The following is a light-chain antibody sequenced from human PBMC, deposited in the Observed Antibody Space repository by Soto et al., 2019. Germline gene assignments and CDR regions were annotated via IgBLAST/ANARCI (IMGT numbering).Light chain of an antibody. Sequence: DIPLTQSPSTLSASVGDRGTITCRASQRIATWLAWYQQKPGKAPKLLIYKASTLKSGVPSRFSGSGSGTEFTLTISSLQPDDFATYYCQHYNSYSEAFGQGTKVDI. CDR2: KAS. J-gene: IGKJ1*01. CDR1: QRIATW. CDR3: QHYNSYSEA. V-gene: IGKV1-5*03.